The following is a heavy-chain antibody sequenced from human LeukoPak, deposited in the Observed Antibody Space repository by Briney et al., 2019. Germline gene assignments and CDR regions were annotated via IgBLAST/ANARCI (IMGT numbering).Heavy chain of an antibody. CDR3: ARCNYGDYVDPSGAFDI. D-gene: IGHD4-17*01. Sequence: SETLFLTCTVSGGSISSYYWSWIRQPAGKGLEWIGRIYTSGSTNYNPSLKSRVTMSVDTSKNQFSLKLSSVTAADAAVYYCARCNYGDYVDPSGAFDIWGQGTMVTVSS. CDR2: IYTSGST. CDR1: GGSISSYY. V-gene: IGHV4-4*07. J-gene: IGHJ3*02.